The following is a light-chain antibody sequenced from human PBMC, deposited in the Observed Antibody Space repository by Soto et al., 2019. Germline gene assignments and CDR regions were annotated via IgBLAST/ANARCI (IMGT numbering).Light chain of an antibody. Sequence: QSALTQPASVSGSPGQSISISCTGTSSDVGSYNLVSWYQQHPGKAPKLMIYEGSKRASGVSNRFSGSKSGNTASLTISGLQAEDEADYYCCSYAGSSNFVVFGGGTQLTVL. CDR3: CSYAGSSNFVV. V-gene: IGLV2-23*03. CDR2: EGS. CDR1: SSDVGSYNL. J-gene: IGLJ2*01.